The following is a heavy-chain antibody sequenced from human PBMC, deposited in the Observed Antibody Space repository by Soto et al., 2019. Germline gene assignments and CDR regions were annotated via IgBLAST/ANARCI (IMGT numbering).Heavy chain of an antibody. V-gene: IGHV4-59*01. CDR3: ASADTTIVPLAQ. CDR1: GSSISGYF. D-gene: IGHD3-10*01. Sequence: SETLSLTCTVSGSSISGYFWNWIRQPPGKGLEWIGYMSYTGNTNYNPSLTSRVSISVDTSKNQFSLNLNSVTAADTAVYYCASADTTIVPLAQWGQGPLVTVSS. CDR2: MSYTGNT. J-gene: IGHJ4*02.